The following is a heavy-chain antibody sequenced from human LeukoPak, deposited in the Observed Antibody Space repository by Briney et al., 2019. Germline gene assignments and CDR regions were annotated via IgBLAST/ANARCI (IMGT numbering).Heavy chain of an antibody. CDR3: ARSSPCSSWYDG. D-gene: IGHD6-13*01. Sequence: PGRSLRLSCAASGFTFSSYAMHWVRQAPGKGLEWVAVISKDGSNKDYADSVKGRFTISRDNSKNTVYLQMNSLRTEDTAVYYCARSSPCSSWYDGWGQGTLVTVSS. CDR2: ISKDGSNK. V-gene: IGHV3-30-3*01. CDR1: GFTFSSYA. J-gene: IGHJ4*02.